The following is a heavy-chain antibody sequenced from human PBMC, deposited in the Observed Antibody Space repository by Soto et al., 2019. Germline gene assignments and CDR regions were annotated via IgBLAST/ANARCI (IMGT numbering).Heavy chain of an antibody. CDR2: ISAYNGNT. J-gene: IGHJ6*02. D-gene: IGHD1-7*01. CDR1: GYTFTSHG. CDR3: ARDRYNWNSLYYGMDV. Sequence: ASVKVSCKASGYTFTSHGISWVRQAPGQGLEWMGWISAYNGNTNYAQKLQGRVTMTTDTSTSTAYMELRSLRSDDTAVYYCARDRYNWNSLYYGMDVWGQGTTVTVSS. V-gene: IGHV1-18*01.